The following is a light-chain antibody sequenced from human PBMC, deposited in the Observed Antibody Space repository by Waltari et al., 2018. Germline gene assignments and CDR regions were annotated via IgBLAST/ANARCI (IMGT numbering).Light chain of an antibody. CDR2: VNSDGSH. J-gene: IGLJ3*02. CDR1: SEHSSNI. V-gene: IGLV4-69*01. Sequence: QLVLTQSPSASASLGASVKLTCTLDSEHSSNIIAWLQQQPEKGPRYLMKVNSDGSHTKGDEIPDRFSGSSSGAERYLIISSLQSEEEAVYYCETGGHGSWVFGGGTKLTVL. CDR3: ETGGHGSWV.